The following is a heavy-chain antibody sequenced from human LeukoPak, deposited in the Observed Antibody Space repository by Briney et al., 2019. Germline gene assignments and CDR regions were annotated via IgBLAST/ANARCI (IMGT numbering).Heavy chain of an antibody. Sequence: GRSLRLSCAASGFTFSSYTMSWVRQAPGKGLEWVALISYDGGNKYYAGSVKGRFTISRDNSKYTLFLQMNSLRAEDTAVYYCARDPNGDYIGAFDMWGPGTMVTVSS. CDR2: ISYDGGNK. V-gene: IGHV3-30*07. CDR1: GFTFSSYT. CDR3: ARDPNGDYIGAFDM. J-gene: IGHJ3*02. D-gene: IGHD4-17*01.